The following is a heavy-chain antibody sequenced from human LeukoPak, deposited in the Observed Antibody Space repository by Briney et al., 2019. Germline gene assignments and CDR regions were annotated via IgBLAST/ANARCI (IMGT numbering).Heavy chain of an antibody. CDR1: GYTFTSYG. V-gene: IGHV1-18*01. CDR3: AREQLVNYYYYGMDV. CDR2: ISAYKVNT. J-gene: IGHJ6*02. D-gene: IGHD6-13*01. Sequence: ASVKVSCKASGYTFTSYGISWLRQAPGQGLKWRGWISAYKVNTNYAQKLQGRVTMTTDTSTSTAYMELRSLRSDDTAVYYCAREQLVNYYYYGMDVWGQGTTVTVSS.